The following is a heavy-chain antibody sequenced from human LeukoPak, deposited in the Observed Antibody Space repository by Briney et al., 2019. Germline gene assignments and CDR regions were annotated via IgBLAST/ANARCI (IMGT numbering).Heavy chain of an antibody. CDR3: ARAVGASEGVDY. J-gene: IGHJ4*02. V-gene: IGHV3-48*04. CDR1: GFTFSSYS. Sequence: PGGSLRLSCAASGFTFSSYSMNWVRQAPGKGLEWVSYISDSTNTIYYADSVKGRFTISRDNAKNSLYLQMNSLRAEDTAVYYCARAVGASEGVDYWGQGTLVAVSS. CDR2: ISDSTNTI. D-gene: IGHD1-26*01.